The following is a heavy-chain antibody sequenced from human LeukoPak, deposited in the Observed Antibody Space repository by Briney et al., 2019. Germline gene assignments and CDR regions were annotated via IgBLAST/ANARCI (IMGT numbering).Heavy chain of an antibody. V-gene: IGHV3-53*01. J-gene: IGHJ4*02. CDR3: AVGGEYRKYYFDY. D-gene: IGHD3-10*01. Sequence: GSLRLSCAASGFTVSSNYMSWVRRAPGKGLEWVSVIYSGGSTYYADSVKGRFTISRDNSENTLYLQMNSLRAEDTAVYYCAVGGEYRKYYFDYWGQGTLVTVSS. CDR2: IYSGGST. CDR1: GFTVSSNY.